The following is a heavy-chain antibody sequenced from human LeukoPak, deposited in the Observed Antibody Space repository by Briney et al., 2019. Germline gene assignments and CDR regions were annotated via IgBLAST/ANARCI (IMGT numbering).Heavy chain of an antibody. CDR1: GFTFSNYW. CDR2: INSDGSST. CDR3: ARTPYYYDSSGYYPSDY. D-gene: IGHD3-22*01. Sequence: GGSLRLSCAASGFTFSNYWIHWVRQAPGKGLVWVSRINSDGSSTNYADSVKGRFTISRDNAKNSLYLQMNSLRAEDTAVYYCARTPYYYDSSGYYPSDYWGQGTPGHRLL. V-gene: IGHV3-74*01. J-gene: IGHJ4*02.